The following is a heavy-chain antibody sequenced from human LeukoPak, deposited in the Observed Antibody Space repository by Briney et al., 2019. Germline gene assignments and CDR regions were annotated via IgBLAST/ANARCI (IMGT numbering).Heavy chain of an antibody. J-gene: IGHJ4*02. CDR1: GFTFSSYS. V-gene: IGHV3-21*01. Sequence: GGSLRLSCAASGFTFSSYSMNWVRQAPGKGLEWVSSISSSSSYIYYADSVKGRFTISRDNAKNSLYLQMSSLRAEDTAVYYCARSLIQQLVRDYFDYWGQGTLVTVSS. CDR3: ARSLIQQLVRDYFDY. D-gene: IGHD6-13*01. CDR2: ISSSSSYI.